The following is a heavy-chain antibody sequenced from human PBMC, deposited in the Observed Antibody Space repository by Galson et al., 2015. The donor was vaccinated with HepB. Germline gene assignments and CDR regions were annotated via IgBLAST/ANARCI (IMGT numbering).Heavy chain of an antibody. CDR2: ISSSSNTI. D-gene: IGHD5-24*01. J-gene: IGHJ4*02. CDR1: GFTFSNYR. CDR3: ARDQGDGYTSHDLDY. V-gene: IGHV3-48*04. Sequence: SLRLSCAASGFTFSNYRMNWVRQAPGKGLEWVSYISSSSNTIYYADSVKGRFTISRDNTKNSLFLQMSSLRAEDTAVYYCARDQGDGYTSHDLDYWGQGTLVTVSS.